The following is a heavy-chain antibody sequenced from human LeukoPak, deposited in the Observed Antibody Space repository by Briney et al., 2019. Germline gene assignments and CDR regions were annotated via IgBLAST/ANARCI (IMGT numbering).Heavy chain of an antibody. CDR2: IIPIFGTT. D-gene: IGHD6-13*01. Sequence: SVKVSCTASAGTYSSYAISWVRQAPGQGLEWMGGIIPIFGTTNYAQKFQDRVTITADKSTSTAYMELSSLRSEDTAVYYCARVVGLTGYSSSWYSGYYYYMDVWGKGTTVTVSS. J-gene: IGHJ6*03. CDR1: AGTYSSYA. CDR3: ARVVGLTGYSSSWYSGYYYYMDV. V-gene: IGHV1-69*06.